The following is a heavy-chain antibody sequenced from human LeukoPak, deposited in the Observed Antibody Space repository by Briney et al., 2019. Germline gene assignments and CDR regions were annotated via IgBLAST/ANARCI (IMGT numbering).Heavy chain of an antibody. V-gene: IGHV3-23*01. D-gene: IGHD3-9*01. J-gene: IGHJ6*02. Sequence: GGSLRLSCAASGFTFSSYAMSWVRQAPGEGLEWVSAISGSGGSTYYADSVKGRFTISRDNSKNTLYLQMNSLRAEDTAVYYCAKGKYEYDILTGYYTIYYYYGMDVWGQGTTVTVSS. CDR1: GFTFSSYA. CDR2: ISGSGGST. CDR3: AKGKYEYDILTGYYTIYYYYGMDV.